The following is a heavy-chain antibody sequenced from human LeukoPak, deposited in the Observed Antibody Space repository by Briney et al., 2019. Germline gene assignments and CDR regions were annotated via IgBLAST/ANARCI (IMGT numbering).Heavy chain of an antibody. CDR2: IYYSGST. CDR3: ARAPRGYCSGGSCYYFDY. CDR1: GGFISSYY. D-gene: IGHD2-15*01. J-gene: IGHJ4*02. Sequence: SETLSLTCTVSGGFISSYYWSWIRQPPGKGLEWIGYIYYSGSTNYNPSLKSRVTISVGTSKNQFSLKLSSVTAADTAVYYCARAPRGYCSGGSCYYFDYWGQGTLVTVSS. V-gene: IGHV4-59*08.